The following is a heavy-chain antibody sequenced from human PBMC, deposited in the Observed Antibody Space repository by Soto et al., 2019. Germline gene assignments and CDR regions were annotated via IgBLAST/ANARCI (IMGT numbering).Heavy chain of an antibody. J-gene: IGHJ6*02. Sequence: QVQLVQSGAEVKKPGSSVKVSCKTSGVSFNNNGIGWVRQAPGHGLEWMGGVSPPFRTSNYARKFQGRISITADASTSTVNMELSSLTYEDTAQYYCARVLYYGSGSYSPYGMDVWGQGTTVTVSS. CDR3: ARVLYYGSGSYSPYGMDV. D-gene: IGHD3-10*01. V-gene: IGHV1-69*01. CDR2: VSPPFRTS. CDR1: GVSFNNNG.